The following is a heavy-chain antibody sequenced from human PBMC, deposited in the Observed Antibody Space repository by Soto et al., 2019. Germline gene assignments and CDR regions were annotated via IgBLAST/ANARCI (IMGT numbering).Heavy chain of an antibody. CDR1: GFTFSDFY. Sequence: QVQLVESGGGLVTPGGSLRLSCAASGFTFSDFYMTWIRQAPGKGLEWISYISSSASDIYYADSVKGRFTISRDNAKNSLYLQMNSLRAEDTAVYYCARDRDCGGECSTLFHFWGQGTLVTVSS. V-gene: IGHV3-11*01. CDR3: ARDRDCGGECSTLFHF. CDR2: ISSSASDI. J-gene: IGHJ4*02. D-gene: IGHD2-21*01.